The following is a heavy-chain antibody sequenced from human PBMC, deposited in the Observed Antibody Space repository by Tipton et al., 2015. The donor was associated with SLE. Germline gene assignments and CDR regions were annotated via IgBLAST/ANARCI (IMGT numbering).Heavy chain of an antibody. CDR2: IYHSGST. D-gene: IGHD1-14*01. Sequence: TLSLTCAVSGYSISSGYYWGWIRQPPGKGLEWIGIIYHSGSTYYNPSLKSRVTASVDTSKNQFSLSLYSVTVDDTAVYYCARQGTGFGSGRDDYWGQGILVTVSS. CDR1: GYSISSGYY. J-gene: IGHJ4*02. V-gene: IGHV4-38-2*01. CDR3: ARQGTGFGSGRDDY.